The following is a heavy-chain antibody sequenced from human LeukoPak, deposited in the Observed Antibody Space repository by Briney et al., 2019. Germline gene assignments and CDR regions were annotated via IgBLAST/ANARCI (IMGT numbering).Heavy chain of an antibody. J-gene: IGHJ4*02. CDR1: GFTVNKKY. Sequence: PGGSLRLSCAASGFTVNKKYMTWVRQAPGKGLEWVSLIYSGGTTYYADSVKGRFTISRDNSKNTLYLQMDNLRAEDTAVFYCAGRDSGDYPYFDYWGQGTLVTVSS. D-gene: IGHD4-17*01. CDR2: IYSGGTT. V-gene: IGHV3-53*01. CDR3: AGRDSGDYPYFDY.